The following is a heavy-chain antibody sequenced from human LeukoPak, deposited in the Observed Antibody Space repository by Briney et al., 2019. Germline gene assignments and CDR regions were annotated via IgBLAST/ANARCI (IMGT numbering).Heavy chain of an antibody. D-gene: IGHD3-16*01. Sequence: SETLSLTCTVSGASITSYHWSWIRQPPGKGLEWIGYIHYTGSTNYNPSLKSRVTISVDTSKSQFSLKLGSVTAADTAVYYCARHDYGATRDYWGQGTLVTVSS. CDR2: IHYTGST. J-gene: IGHJ4*02. V-gene: IGHV4-59*01. CDR1: GASITSYH. CDR3: ARHDYGATRDY.